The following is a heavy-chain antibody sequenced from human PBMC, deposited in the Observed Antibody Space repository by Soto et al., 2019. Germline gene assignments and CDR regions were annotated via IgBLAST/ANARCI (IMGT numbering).Heavy chain of an antibody. D-gene: IGHD5-12*01. Sequence: SETLSLTCTVSGGSISSYYWSWIRQPPGKGLEWIGYIYYSGSTNYNPSLKSRVTISVDTSKNQFSLKLSSVTAADTAVYYCARSVRRDGYNYDDYWGQGTLVTVSS. CDR3: ARSVRRDGYNYDDY. J-gene: IGHJ4*02. CDR1: GGSISSYY. CDR2: IYYSGST. V-gene: IGHV4-59*01.